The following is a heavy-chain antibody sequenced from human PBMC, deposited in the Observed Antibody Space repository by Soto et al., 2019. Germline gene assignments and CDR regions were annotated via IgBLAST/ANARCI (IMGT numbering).Heavy chain of an antibody. D-gene: IGHD5-18*01. CDR2: IYYSGST. CDR3: VRDGSAMVSALLWLDA. Sequence: SEALRHPCIVSAGSMRHEDWTWIRQPPGKGLEWIGYIYYSGSTKYNSSLKSRVTISVDTSNNQFSLKLYSVTAADTSVYFCVRDGSAMVSALLWLDACGQGTLVPVS. J-gene: IGHJ5*02. CDR1: AGSMRHED. V-gene: IGHV4-59*12.